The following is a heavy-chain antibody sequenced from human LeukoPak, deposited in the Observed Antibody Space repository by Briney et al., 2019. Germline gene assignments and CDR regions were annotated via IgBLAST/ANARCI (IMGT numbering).Heavy chain of an antibody. CDR1: GFTVSSNY. CDR2: IKQDRREI. V-gene: IGHV3-7*01. CDR3: ARVGSGDSCYRAFDI. D-gene: IGHD6-13*01. J-gene: IGHJ3*02. Sequence: PGGSLRLSCAASGFTVSSNYMSWVRQAPGKGLEWVADIKQDRREIHYVDSVKGRFTISRDNAKNSLYLQMSSLRAEDTAVYYCARVGSGDSCYRAFDIWGQGTMVTVSS.